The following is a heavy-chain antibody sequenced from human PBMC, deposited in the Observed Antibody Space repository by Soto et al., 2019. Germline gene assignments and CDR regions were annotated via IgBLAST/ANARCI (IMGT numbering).Heavy chain of an antibody. V-gene: IGHV4-34*01. CDR3: AGGPGGSTNN. J-gene: IGHJ4*02. Sequence: PSETLSLTCAVYGGSFSGYYWSWIRQPPGKGLEWIGEINHSGSTNYNPSLKSRVTISVDTSKNQFSLKLSSVTAADTAVYYCAGGPGGSTNNWGQGTLVTVSS. CDR2: INHSGST. D-gene: IGHD2-2*01. CDR1: GGSFSGYY.